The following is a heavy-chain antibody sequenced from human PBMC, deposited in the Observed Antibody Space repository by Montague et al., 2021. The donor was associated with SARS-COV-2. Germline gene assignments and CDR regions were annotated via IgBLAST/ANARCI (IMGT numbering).Heavy chain of an antibody. V-gene: IGHV2-5*02. CDR1: GFSLSTSGVG. J-gene: IGHJ3*02. Sequence: PALVKPTQTLTLTCTFSGFSLSTSGVGVGWIRQPPGKALEWLALIYWDDDKRYSPSLKSRLTITKDTSKNQVVLTMTNMDPVDTATYHCARRITTYAFDIWGQGTMVTVSS. CDR2: IYWDDDK. D-gene: IGHD3-3*01. CDR3: ARRITTYAFDI.